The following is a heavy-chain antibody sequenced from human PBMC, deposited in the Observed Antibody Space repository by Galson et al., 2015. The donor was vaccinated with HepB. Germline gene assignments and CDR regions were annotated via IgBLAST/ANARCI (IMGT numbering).Heavy chain of an antibody. V-gene: IGHV4-34*01. CDR2: INHSGST. CDR1: GGSFSGYY. CDR3: ATRYYYDSSGYHDGAFDI. J-gene: IGHJ3*02. Sequence: LSLTCAVYGGSFSGYYWSWIRQPPGKGLEWIGEINHSGSTNYNPSLKSRVTISVDTSKNQFSLKLSSVTTADTAVYYCATRYYYDSSGYHDGAFDIWGQGTMVTVSS. D-gene: IGHD3-22*01.